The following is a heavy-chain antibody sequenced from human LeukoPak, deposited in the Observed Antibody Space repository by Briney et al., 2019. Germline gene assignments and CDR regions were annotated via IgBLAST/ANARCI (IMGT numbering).Heavy chain of an antibody. D-gene: IGHD6-19*01. V-gene: IGHV3-23*01. CDR1: GFTFSTYA. J-gene: IGHJ4*02. Sequence: PGGSLRLSCAASGFTFSTYAMSWVRQALGRGLEWVSAVSESGSGTYYADSVKGRFTISRDNSKNTLYLQMTSLRAEDTALYYCAKGKGSTGWYDWGQGTLVTVSS. CDR3: AKGKGSTGWYD. CDR2: VSESGSGT.